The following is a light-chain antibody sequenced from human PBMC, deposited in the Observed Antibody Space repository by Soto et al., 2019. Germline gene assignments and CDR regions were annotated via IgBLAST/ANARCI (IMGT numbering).Light chain of an antibody. CDR3: YQHGSSPRT. Sequence: EVVLTQSPGTLSLSPGERATLSCRASESVNSRFFAWYQQKPGQAPRLLMYGASSRATGIPDRFGGSGSGTDFSLTISRLEPEDFAVYYCYQHGSSPRTFGGGTKVEIK. CDR2: GAS. J-gene: IGKJ4*01. CDR1: ESVNSRF. V-gene: IGKV3-20*01.